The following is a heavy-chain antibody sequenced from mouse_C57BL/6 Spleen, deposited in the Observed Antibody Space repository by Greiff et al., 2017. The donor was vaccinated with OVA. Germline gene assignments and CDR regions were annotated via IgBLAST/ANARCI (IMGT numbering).Heavy chain of an antibody. V-gene: IGHV2-9-1*01. CDR3: ARETAQARYYAMDY. J-gene: IGHJ4*01. CDR2: IWTGGGT. Sequence: VQGVESGPGLVAPSQSLSITCTVSGFSLTSYAISWVRQPPGKGLEWLGVIWTGGGTNYNSALKSRLSISKDNSKSQVFLKMNSLQTDDTARYYCARETAQARYYAMDYWGQGTSVTVSS. D-gene: IGHD3-2*02. CDR1: GFSLTSYA.